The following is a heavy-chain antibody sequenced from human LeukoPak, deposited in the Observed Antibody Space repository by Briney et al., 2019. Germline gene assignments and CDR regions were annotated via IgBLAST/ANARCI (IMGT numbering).Heavy chain of an antibody. V-gene: IGHV4-4*09. CDR2: IYTSGST. CDR3: ARQGYSDFRSGYPYYYYYYMDV. D-gene: IGHD3-3*01. CDR1: GGSFSGYY. Sequence: SETLSLTCAVYGGSFSGYYWSWIRQPPGKGLEWIGYIYTSGSTNYNPSLKSRVTISVDTSKNQFSLKLSSVTAADTAVYYCARQGYSDFRSGYPYYYYYYMDVWGKGTTVTVSS. J-gene: IGHJ6*03.